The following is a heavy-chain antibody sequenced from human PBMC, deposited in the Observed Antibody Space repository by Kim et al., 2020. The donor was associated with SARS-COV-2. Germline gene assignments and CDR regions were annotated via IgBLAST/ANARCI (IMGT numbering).Heavy chain of an antibody. J-gene: IGHJ4*02. V-gene: IGHV4-39*07. CDR3: ARLRSAAGYFDY. D-gene: IGHD6-13*01. Sequence: SETLSLTCTVSGGSISSSSYYWGWIRQPPGKGLEWIGSIYYSGSTYYNPSLKSRVTISVDTSKNQFSLKLSSVTAADTAVYYCARLRSAAGYFDYWGQGT. CDR1: GGSISSSSYY. CDR2: IYYSGST.